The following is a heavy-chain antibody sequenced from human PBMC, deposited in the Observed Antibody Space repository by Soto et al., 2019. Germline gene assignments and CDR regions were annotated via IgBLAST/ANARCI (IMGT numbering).Heavy chain of an antibody. CDR2: IKPDGSEQ. Sequence: GGSLRLSCAASEFTFDKYYMTWVRQAPGKGPEWVANIKPDGSEQYYVDSVKGRFTISRDNANNSLYLQMNSLRAEDTAVYFCARGNWNYYYGFDVWGQGTTVTVSS. CDR3: ARGNWNYYYGFDV. J-gene: IGHJ6*02. CDR1: EFTFDKYY. V-gene: IGHV3-7*01. D-gene: IGHD1-20*01.